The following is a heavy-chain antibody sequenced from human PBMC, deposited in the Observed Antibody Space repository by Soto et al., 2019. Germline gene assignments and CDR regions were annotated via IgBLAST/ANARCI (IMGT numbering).Heavy chain of an antibody. V-gene: IGHV3-30-3*01. CDR3: ARDPSDILTGQILHYYYYGIDV. CDR1: GFTFSSYA. Sequence: QVQLVESGGGVVQPGRSLRLSCAASGFTFSSYAMHWVRQAPGKGLEWVAVISYDGRNKYYADSEKGRFTISRDNSKNTLYRQMNSLRAEETAVYYCARDPSDILTGQILHYYYYGIDVWGPGTTVTLSS. J-gene: IGHJ6*02. D-gene: IGHD3-9*01. CDR2: ISYDGRNK.